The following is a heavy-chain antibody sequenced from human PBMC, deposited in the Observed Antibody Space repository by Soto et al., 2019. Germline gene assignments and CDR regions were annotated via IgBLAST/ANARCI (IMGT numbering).Heavy chain of an antibody. J-gene: IGHJ4*02. CDR2: ILYSGNT. V-gene: IGHV4-30-4*01. D-gene: IGHD3-10*01. Sequence: PSETLSLTCTVSGGSISSGYHYWTWIRQPPGKGLEWIEHILYSGNTHYNPSLNSRLTISVDTSKNQFSLKLSSVTAEDTAMYYCAIHSWFGELSFDSWGQGTLVTVSS. CDR1: GGSISSGYHY. CDR3: AIHSWFGELSFDS.